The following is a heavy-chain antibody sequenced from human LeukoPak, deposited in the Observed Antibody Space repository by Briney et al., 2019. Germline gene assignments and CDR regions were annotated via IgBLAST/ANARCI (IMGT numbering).Heavy chain of an antibody. CDR1: GYTFTSYD. CDR3: AVTYCGGDCYLGSAFDI. D-gene: IGHD2-21*01. Sequence: ASVKVSCKASGYTFTSYDINWVRQATGQGLEWMGWMNPNSGNTGYAQKFQGRVTITRNTSISTAYMELSSLRSEDTAVYYCAVTYCGGDCYLGSAFDIWGQGTMVTVSS. V-gene: IGHV1-8*01. CDR2: MNPNSGNT. J-gene: IGHJ3*02.